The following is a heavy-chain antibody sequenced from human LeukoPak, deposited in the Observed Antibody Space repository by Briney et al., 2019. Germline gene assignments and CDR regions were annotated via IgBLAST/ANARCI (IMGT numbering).Heavy chain of an antibody. V-gene: IGHV3-30*14. J-gene: IGHJ4*02. CDR1: GFTFSSYA. CDR3: ARAVVVPAAIRY. D-gene: IGHD2-2*01. CDR2: ISYDGSNK. Sequence: PGGSLRLSCAASGFTFSSYAMHWVRQAPGKGLEWVAVISYDGSNKYYADSVKGRFTISRDNSKNTLYLQMNSLRAEDTAVYYCARAVVVPAAIRYWGQGTLVTVSS.